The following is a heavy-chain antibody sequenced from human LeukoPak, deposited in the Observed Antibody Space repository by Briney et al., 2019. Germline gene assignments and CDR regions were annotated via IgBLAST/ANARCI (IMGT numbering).Heavy chain of an antibody. J-gene: IGHJ3*01. CDR3: ATASGIIVDAFDL. CDR2: FDPEDDST. CDR1: GYTLTELS. Sequence: GASVKVSCKVSGYTLTELSMHWVRQAPGKGLEWMGTFDPEDDSTIFAQKFQGRITMTDDTSTDTAYMELSTLRSEDTAVYYCATASGIIVDAFDLWGQGTLVTVSS. D-gene: IGHD3-16*01. V-gene: IGHV1-24*01.